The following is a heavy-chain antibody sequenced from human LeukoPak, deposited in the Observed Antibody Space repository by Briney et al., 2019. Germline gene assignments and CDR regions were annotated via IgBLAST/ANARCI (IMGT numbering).Heavy chain of an antibody. CDR3: TAYPLGYCSSTTCWGYFQN. V-gene: IGHV3-15*01. Sequence: GGSLRLSCAASEFTFNNAWMSWVRQAPGKGLEWVGRIGQIKRKNDGGTADYAAPVKGRFTISRDDSKNTLYLHMNSLKTEDTAVYYCTAYPLGYCSSTTCWGYFQNWGQGTLVTVAS. CDR1: EFTFNNAW. CDR2: IGQIKRKNDGGTA. D-gene: IGHD2-2*01. J-gene: IGHJ1*01.